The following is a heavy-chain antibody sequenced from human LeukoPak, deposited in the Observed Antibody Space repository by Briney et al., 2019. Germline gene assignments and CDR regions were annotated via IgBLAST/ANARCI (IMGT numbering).Heavy chain of an antibody. Sequence: SETLSLTCTVSGGSISSYYWSWIRQPPGKGLEWIGYIYYSGSTNYNPSLKSRVTISVDTSKNQFSPKLSSVTAADTAVYYCARVSIARDYFDYWGXXTLVTVSS. D-gene: IGHD6-6*01. CDR1: GGSISSYY. V-gene: IGHV4-59*01. CDR2: IYYSGST. CDR3: ARVSIARDYFDY. J-gene: IGHJ4*01.